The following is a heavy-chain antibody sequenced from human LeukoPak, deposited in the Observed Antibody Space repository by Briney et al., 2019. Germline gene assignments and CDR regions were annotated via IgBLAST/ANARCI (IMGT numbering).Heavy chain of an antibody. Sequence: PGGSLRLSCVASGFTFSSYSMNWVRQAPGKGLEWVSSISSSSYIYYADSVKGRFTISRDNAKNSLYLQMNSLRAEDTAVYYCARDYLYDNDAFDIWGQGTMVTVSS. D-gene: IGHD3-16*01. CDR2: ISSSSYI. CDR1: GFTFSSYS. V-gene: IGHV3-21*01. J-gene: IGHJ3*02. CDR3: ARDYLYDNDAFDI.